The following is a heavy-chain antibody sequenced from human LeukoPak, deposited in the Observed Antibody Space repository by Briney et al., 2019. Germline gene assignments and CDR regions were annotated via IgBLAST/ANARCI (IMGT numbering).Heavy chain of an antibody. D-gene: IGHD6-19*01. V-gene: IGHV1-2*02. CDR3: ARVIFQQPGYSSGWYYWY. Sequence: GASVKVSCKASGYTFTGYYMHWVRQAPGQGLEWMGWINPNSGGTNYAQKFQGRVTMTRDTSISTAYMELSRLRSDDTAVYYCARVIFQQPGYSSGWYYWYWGRGTLVTVSS. CDR2: INPNSGGT. J-gene: IGHJ4*02. CDR1: GYTFTGYY.